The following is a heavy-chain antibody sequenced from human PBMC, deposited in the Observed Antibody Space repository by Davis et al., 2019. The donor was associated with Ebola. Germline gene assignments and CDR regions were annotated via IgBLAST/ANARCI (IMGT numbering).Heavy chain of an antibody. CDR2: ISWSGSSI. Sequence: SLKISCAASGFTFDDYAMHWVRQAPGKGLEWVSGISWSGSSIGYADSVKGRFTISRDNAQNSLYLQMNSLRAEDTAVYYCARRYGMDVWGQGTTVTVSS. J-gene: IGHJ6*02. CDR1: GFTFDDYA. V-gene: IGHV3-9*01. CDR3: ARRYGMDV.